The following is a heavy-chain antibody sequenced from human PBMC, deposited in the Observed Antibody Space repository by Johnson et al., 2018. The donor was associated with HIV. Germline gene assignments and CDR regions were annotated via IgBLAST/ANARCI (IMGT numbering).Heavy chain of an antibody. J-gene: IGHJ3*02. V-gene: IGHV3-33*06. CDR2: IWYDGSNK. CDR1: GFTFSSYG. CDR3: AKLWAYCGGDCYWRGQDAFDI. D-gene: IGHD2-21*02. Sequence: QVQLVESGGGVVQPGRSLRLSCAASGFTFSSYGMHWVRQAPGKGLEWVAVIWYDGSNKYYADSVKGRFTISRDNFKKTVHLQMNSLRAEDTAVYYCAKLWAYCGGDCYWRGQDAFDIWGQGTMVTVSS.